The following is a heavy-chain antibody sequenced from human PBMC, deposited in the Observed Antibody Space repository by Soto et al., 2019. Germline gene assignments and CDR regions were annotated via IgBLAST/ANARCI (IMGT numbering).Heavy chain of an antibody. CDR2: INHSGST. CDR3: ARGDDYGDYDAFDI. Sequence: SETLSLTCTVSGGSISSGGYYWSWIRQPPGKGLGWIGEINHSGSTNYNPSLKSRVTISVDTSKNQFSLKLSSVTAADTAVYYCARGDDYGDYDAFDIWGQGTMVTVSS. J-gene: IGHJ3*02. CDR1: GGSISSGGYY. V-gene: IGHV4-39*07. D-gene: IGHD4-17*01.